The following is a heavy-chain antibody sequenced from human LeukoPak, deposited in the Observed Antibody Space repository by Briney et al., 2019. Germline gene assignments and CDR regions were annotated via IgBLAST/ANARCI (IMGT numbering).Heavy chain of an antibody. CDR2: ISYDGSNK. V-gene: IGHV3-30*04. D-gene: IGHD6-13*01. CDR1: GFTFSSYA. J-gene: IGHJ5*02. Sequence: GGSLRLSCAASGFTFSSYAMHWVRQAPGKGLEWVAVISYDGSNKYYADSVKGRFTISRDNSKNTLYLQMNSLRAEDTAVYYCARDGLAAGKINNWFDPWGQGTLVTVSS. CDR3: ARDGLAAGKINNWFDP.